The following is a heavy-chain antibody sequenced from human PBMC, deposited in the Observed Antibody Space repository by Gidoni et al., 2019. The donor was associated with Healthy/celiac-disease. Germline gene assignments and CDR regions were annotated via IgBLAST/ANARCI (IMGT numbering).Heavy chain of an antibody. J-gene: IGHJ4*02. CDR1: GGPISSYY. CDR2: ISYSGST. V-gene: IGHV4-59*01. Sequence: QVQLQESCPGLVKPSETLSLPCTVSGGPISSYYWSWIRQPPGKGLEWIGYISYSGSTNYNPSLKSRVTISVDTSKNQFSLKLSSVTAADTAVYYCARDRGSSWYGYYFDYWGQGTLVTVSS. CDR3: ARDRGSSWYGYYFDY. D-gene: IGHD6-13*01.